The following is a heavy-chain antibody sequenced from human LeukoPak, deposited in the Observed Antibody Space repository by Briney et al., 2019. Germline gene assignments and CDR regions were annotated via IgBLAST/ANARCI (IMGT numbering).Heavy chain of an antibody. Sequence: SETLSLTCTVSGGSISSYYWSWIRQPPGKGLEWIGYIYYSGSTNYNPSLKSRVTISVDTSKNQFSLKLSSVTAADTAVYYCARAWGIVGATTVDYWGQGTLVTDSS. J-gene: IGHJ4*02. V-gene: IGHV4-59*01. D-gene: IGHD1-26*01. CDR3: ARAWGIVGATTVDY. CDR1: GGSISSYY. CDR2: IYYSGST.